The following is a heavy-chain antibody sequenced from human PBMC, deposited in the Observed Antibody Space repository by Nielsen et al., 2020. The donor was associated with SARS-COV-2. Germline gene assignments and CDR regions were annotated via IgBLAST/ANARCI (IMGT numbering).Heavy chain of an antibody. CDR1: GLTFSSYG. V-gene: IGHV3-21*01. CDR2: ISGSGSHI. J-gene: IGHJ2*01. Sequence: GESLKISCTASGLTFSSYGTIWVRQAPGKGLEWVSSISGSGSHIYYADSVKGRFTVSRDNSKNLVHLQMNSLRAEDTGVYYCARDMGEPPTNRWYFDLWGRGTVVSVSS. CDR3: ARDMGEPPTNRWYFDL. D-gene: IGHD1-1*01.